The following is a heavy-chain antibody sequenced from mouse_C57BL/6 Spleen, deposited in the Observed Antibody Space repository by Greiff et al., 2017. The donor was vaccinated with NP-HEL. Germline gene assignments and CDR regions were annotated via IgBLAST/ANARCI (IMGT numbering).Heavy chain of an antibody. CDR2: IDPSDSYT. CDR1: GYTFTSYW. CDR3: ARPYSNSAWFAY. J-gene: IGHJ3*01. V-gene: IGHV1-50*01. D-gene: IGHD2-5*01. Sequence: VQLQQPGAELVKPGASVKLSCKASGYTFTSYWMQWVKQRPGQGLEWIGEIDPSDSYTNYNQKFKGKATLTVDTSSSTAYMQLSSLTSEDSAVYYCARPYSNSAWFAYWGQGTLVTVSA.